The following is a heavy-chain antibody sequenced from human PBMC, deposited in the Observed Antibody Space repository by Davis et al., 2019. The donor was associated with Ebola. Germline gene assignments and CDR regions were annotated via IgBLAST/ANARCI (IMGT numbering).Heavy chain of an antibody. J-gene: IGHJ6*02. CDR3: ARDGPDYYGLDV. CDR2: INPSAGYT. V-gene: IGHV1-46*01. Sequence: ASAKVSCKASGYSFADYYVHWVRQAPGQGLEWMGVINPSAGYTNYAQKFQGRVTITRDTSTRTVYMEVSRLRSEDTAVYYCARDGPDYYGLDVWGQGTAVAVSS. CDR1: GYSFADYY.